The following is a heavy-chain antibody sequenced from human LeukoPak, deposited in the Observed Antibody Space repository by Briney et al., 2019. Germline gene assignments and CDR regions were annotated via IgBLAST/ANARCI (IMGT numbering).Heavy chain of an antibody. CDR1: GGSISSYY. J-gene: IGHJ6*04. CDR3: AKLGGNTRIDY. CDR2: IYSSGST. V-gene: IGHV4-4*09. D-gene: IGHD3-22*01. Sequence: SETLSLTCTVSGGSISSYYWSWIRQPPGKGLECIGNIYSSGSTNYNPSLRSRVTISVDTSKNQFSLRLSSVTAADTAVYYCAKLGGNTRIDYWGKGTTVTVSS.